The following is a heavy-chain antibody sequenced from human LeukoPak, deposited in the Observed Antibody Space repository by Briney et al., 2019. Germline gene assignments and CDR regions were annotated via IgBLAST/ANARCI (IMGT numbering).Heavy chain of an antibody. Sequence: ASVKVSCTVSVSTLTTISIDWVRQAPGKGLEWMGSLSPRDGETFHAQKFQGRLTMTADTPTETAYMELSTLESGDTALYYCATGAMVYDFWGQGTLVTVSS. CDR2: LSPRDGET. CDR3: ATGAMVYDF. D-gene: IGHD3-10*01. J-gene: IGHJ4*02. CDR1: VSTLTTIS. V-gene: IGHV1-24*01.